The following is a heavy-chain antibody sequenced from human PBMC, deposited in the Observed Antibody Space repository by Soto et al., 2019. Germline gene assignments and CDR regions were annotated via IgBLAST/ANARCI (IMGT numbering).Heavy chain of an antibody. V-gene: IGHV3-66*04. CDR3: ARHYSSSWYSANYYYYMDV. CDR1: GFTVSSNY. Sequence: GGSLRLSCAASGFTVSSNYMSWVRQAPGKGLEWVSVIYSGGSTYYADSVKGRFTISRDNSKNTLYLQMNSLRAEDTAVYYCARHYSSSWYSANYYYYMDVWGKGTTVTVSS. J-gene: IGHJ6*03. D-gene: IGHD6-13*01. CDR2: IYSGGST.